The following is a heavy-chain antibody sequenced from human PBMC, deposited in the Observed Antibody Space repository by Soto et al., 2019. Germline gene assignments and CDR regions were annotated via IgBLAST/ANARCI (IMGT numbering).Heavy chain of an antibody. D-gene: IGHD6-19*01. V-gene: IGHV2-5*02. Sequence: QITLKESGPTLVKPTQTLTLTCTFSGFSLSTSGVGVGWIRQPPGKALEWLALIYWDDDKRYSPSLKSRLTTXKXTXXNQVVLTMTNMDPVDTATYYGAHSHIAVDFAAFDIWGQGTMVTVSS. CDR2: IYWDDDK. J-gene: IGHJ3*02. CDR1: GFSLSTSGVG. CDR3: AHSHIAVDFAAFDI.